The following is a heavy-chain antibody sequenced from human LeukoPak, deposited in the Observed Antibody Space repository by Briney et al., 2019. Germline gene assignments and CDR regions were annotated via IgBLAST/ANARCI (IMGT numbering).Heavy chain of an antibody. CDR2: ISGSGGST. CDR1: GVTFSSSA. D-gene: IGHD3-22*01. Sequence: GGSLRLSCTASGVTFSSSAMSWVRQPPGKGLEWVSAISGSGGSTYYADSVKGRFTISRDNSKNILFLQMNSLRADDTAVYYCAKDSSAYYYARGFDYWGQGILVTVSS. J-gene: IGHJ4*02. CDR3: AKDSSAYYYARGFDY. V-gene: IGHV3-23*01.